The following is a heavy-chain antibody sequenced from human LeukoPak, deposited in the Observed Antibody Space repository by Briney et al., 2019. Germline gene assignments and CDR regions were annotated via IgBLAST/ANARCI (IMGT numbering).Heavy chain of an antibody. CDR1: GYTFTSYG. CDR2: ISADNGNT. J-gene: IGHJ4*02. CDR3: ARDGCSGGTCYSNTFDY. Sequence: ASVKVSCKASGYTFTSYGITWVRQAPGQGLEWMGWISADNGNTRYAQKVQGRVTMTTDTSTSTAYMEVRSLTSDDTAVYYCARDGCSGGTCYSNTFDYWGQGTLVAVSS. V-gene: IGHV1-18*01. D-gene: IGHD2-15*01.